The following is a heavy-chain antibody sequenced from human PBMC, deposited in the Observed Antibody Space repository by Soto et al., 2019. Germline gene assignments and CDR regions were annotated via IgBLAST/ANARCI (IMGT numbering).Heavy chain of an antibody. CDR2: IYSGGST. CDR1: GFTVSSNY. J-gene: IGHJ4*02. D-gene: IGHD3-10*01. CDR3: ARDGSGSNPPGVSG. V-gene: IGHV3-66*01. Sequence: GGSLRLSCAASGFTVSSNYMSWVRQAPGKGLEWVSVIYSGGSTYYADSVKGRFTISRDNSKNTLYLQMNSLRAEDTAVYYCARDGSGSNPPGVSGWGQGTLVTVSS.